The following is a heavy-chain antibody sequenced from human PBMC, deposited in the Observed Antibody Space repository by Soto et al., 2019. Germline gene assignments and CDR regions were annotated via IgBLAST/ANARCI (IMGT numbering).Heavy chain of an antibody. Sequence: SQTLSLTCAISGDSVSSNSAAWNWIRQSPSRGLEWLGRTYYRSKWYNDYAVSVKSRITINPDTSKNQFSLQLNSVTPEDTAVYYCARVSTSFVVPAAMDYYYYAMDVWGQGTTVTVSS. D-gene: IGHD2-2*01. J-gene: IGHJ6*02. V-gene: IGHV6-1*01. CDR2: TYYRSKWYN. CDR1: GDSVSSNSAA. CDR3: ARVSTSFVVPAAMDYYYYAMDV.